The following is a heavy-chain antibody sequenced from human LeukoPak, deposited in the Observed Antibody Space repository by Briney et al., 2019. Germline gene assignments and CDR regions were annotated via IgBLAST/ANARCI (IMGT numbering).Heavy chain of an antibody. CDR2: INPSGGST. Sequence: ASVKVSCKASGYTFTSYDINWVRQATGQGLEWMGIINPSGGSTSYAQKFQGRVTMTRDMSTSTVYMELSSLRSEDTAVYYCARDQVAVAADAFDIWGQGTMVTVSS. V-gene: IGHV1-46*01. CDR3: ARDQVAVAADAFDI. D-gene: IGHD6-19*01. CDR1: GYTFTSYD. J-gene: IGHJ3*02.